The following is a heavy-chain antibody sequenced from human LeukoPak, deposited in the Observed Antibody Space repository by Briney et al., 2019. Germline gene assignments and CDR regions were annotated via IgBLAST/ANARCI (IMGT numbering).Heavy chain of an antibody. CDR2: IIPIFGTA. D-gene: IGHD2-2*01. CDR3: ARVQLSYCSSTSCYEFDY. V-gene: IGHV1-69*13. Sequence: SVKVSRKASGGTFSSYAISWVRQAPGQGLEWMGGIIPIFGTANYAQKFQGRVTITADESTSTAYMELSSLRSEDTAVYYCARVQLSYCSSTSCYEFDYWGQGTLVTVSS. CDR1: GGTFSSYA. J-gene: IGHJ4*02.